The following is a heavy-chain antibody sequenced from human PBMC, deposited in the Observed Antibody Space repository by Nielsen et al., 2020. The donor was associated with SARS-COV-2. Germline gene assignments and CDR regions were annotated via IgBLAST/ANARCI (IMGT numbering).Heavy chain of an antibody. CDR2: IYYSGST. CDR3: ARGFDY. CDR1: GGSFSGYY. J-gene: IGHJ4*02. V-gene: IGHV4-34*01. Sequence: SETLSLTCAVYGGSFSGYYWSWIRQPPGKGLEWIGYIYYSGSTYYNPSLKSRVTISVDTSKNQFSLKLSSVTAADTALYYCARGFDYWGQGTLVTVSS.